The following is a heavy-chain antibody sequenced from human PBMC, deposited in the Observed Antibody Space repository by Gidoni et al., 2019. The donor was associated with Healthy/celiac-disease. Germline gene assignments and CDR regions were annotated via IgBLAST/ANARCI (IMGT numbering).Heavy chain of an antibody. J-gene: IGHJ4*02. D-gene: IGHD3-10*01. CDR2: IYYSGST. CDR3: AGTLWFGELLAYYFDY. V-gene: IGHV4-59*01. CDR1: GGSLSRYY. Sequence: QVQLQESGPGLVKPSETLSLTCTVSGGSLSRYYWGWIRQPPGKGLEWIGYIYYSGSTNYNPSLKSRVTISVDTSKNQFSLKLSSVTAADTAVYYCAGTLWFGELLAYYFDYWGQGTLVTVSS.